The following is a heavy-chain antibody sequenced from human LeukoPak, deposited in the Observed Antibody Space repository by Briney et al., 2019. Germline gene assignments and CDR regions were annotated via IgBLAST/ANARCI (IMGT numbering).Heavy chain of an antibody. V-gene: IGHV4-59*01. D-gene: IGHD3-22*01. J-gene: IGHJ4*02. CDR3: ARDGNYYDSSGYYYSVGYFDY. CDR2: IYYSGST. Sequence: SETLSLTCIVSAGSTRGYYWSWIRQPPGKGLEWIGYIYYSGSTNYNPSLKSRVTISVDTSKNQFSLKLSSVTAADTAVHYCARDGNYYDSSGYYYSVGYFDYWGQGTLVTVSS. CDR1: AGSTRGYY.